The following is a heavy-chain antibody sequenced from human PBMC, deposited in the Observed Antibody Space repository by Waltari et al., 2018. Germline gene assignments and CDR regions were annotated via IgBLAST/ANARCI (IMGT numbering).Heavy chain of an antibody. CDR2: NPYNGSNK. Sequence: QVQLVESGGGVVQPGRSLRLSCAASGFTFSSYGVHWVRQAPGTGLEWGAVNPYNGSNKYYADSVKGRFTTYRDNSKNTLYLQMNSLRAEDTAGYYCAKDSGRGSIAAAGNYFDYWGQGTLVTVSS. V-gene: IGHV3-30*18. CDR1: GFTFSSYG. CDR3: AKDSGRGSIAAAGNYFDY. J-gene: IGHJ4*02. D-gene: IGHD6-13*01.